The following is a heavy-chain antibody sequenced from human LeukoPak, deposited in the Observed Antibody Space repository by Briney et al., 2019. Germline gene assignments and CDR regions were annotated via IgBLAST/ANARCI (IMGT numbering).Heavy chain of an antibody. V-gene: IGHV4-39*01. D-gene: IGHD3-22*01. CDR2: IYYSGRT. CDR3: ARHPSRYYDSRGYYDY. Sequence: SETLSLTCTVPGGSISSSTYSWGWIRQAPGKGLEWIGSIYYSGRTNYHPSLKSRVTISLDTSKNPVSLKLSSWTAAVPAVYYCARHPSRYYDSRGYYDYWGQGTLVTVCS. J-gene: IGHJ4*02. CDR1: GGSISSSTYS.